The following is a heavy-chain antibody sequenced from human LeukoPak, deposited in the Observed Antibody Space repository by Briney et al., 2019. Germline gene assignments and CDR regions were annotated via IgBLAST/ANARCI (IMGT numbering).Heavy chain of an antibody. J-gene: IGHJ4*02. V-gene: IGHV1-18*01. CDR2: ISGYNGNT. D-gene: IGHD6-19*01. CDR3: AREEVRRAVAGYFDN. Sequence: ASVKVSCKASGYTLTSYGMSWVRQAPGQGLEWMGWISGYNGNTNYAQKLQSRVTMTTDTSTSTVYMELRSLRSDDTAVYYCAREEVRRAVAGYFDNWGQGTLVTVS. CDR1: GYTLTSYG.